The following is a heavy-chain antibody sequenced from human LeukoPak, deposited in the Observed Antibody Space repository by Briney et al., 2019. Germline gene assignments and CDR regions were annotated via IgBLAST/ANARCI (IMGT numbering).Heavy chain of an antibody. CDR1: GGSISSGGYY. D-gene: IGHD3-3*01. CDR3: ARVEDDFWSGPPRFDY. CDR2: IYYSGST. J-gene: IGHJ4*02. V-gene: IGHV4-31*03. Sequence: SETLSLTCTVSGGSISSGGYYWSWIRQHPGKGLEWIGYIYYSGSTYCNPSLKSRVTISVDTSKNQFSLKLSSVTAADTAVYYCARVEDDFWSGPPRFDYWGQGTLVTVSS.